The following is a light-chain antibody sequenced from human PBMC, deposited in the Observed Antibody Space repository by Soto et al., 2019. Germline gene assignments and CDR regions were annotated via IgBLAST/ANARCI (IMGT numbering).Light chain of an antibody. CDR3: QQYNSHST. CDR1: QSIDNW. Sequence: DIQMTQSPATLSASVGDRVTVTCRASQSIDNWLAWYQQKPGKAPKLLIYKASTLESGVPSRFSGSGSGTDFTLTISSLQPDDFATYYCQQYNSHSTFGQGTKVDI. V-gene: IGKV1-5*03. CDR2: KAS. J-gene: IGKJ1*01.